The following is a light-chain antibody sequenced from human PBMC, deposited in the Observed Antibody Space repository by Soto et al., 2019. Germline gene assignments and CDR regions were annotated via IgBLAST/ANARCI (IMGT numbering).Light chain of an antibody. CDR1: QSVSSNY. CDR3: QQYGSSYPWT. Sequence: EIVWRQSPGTLSFSPGERATLSSRASQSVSSNYLAWYQQKPGHAPSLLIYGASSRATGIPDRFSGSGSGTDFTLTIRRLEPEDFAVYYCQQYGSSYPWTVRQGTKVDIK. V-gene: IGKV3-20*01. CDR2: GAS. J-gene: IGKJ1*01.